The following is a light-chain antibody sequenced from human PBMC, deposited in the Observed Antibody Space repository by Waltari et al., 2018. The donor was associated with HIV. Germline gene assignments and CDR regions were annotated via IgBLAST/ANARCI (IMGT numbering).Light chain of an antibody. Sequence: DIEMTQSPSSLSASVGDRVSIICRASPGVGTSLAWFQQKPGRAPKSLIYGAKTLRSGVPPRFSGSGFGTDFTLTISSLQPEDFATYYCQQYNSYPLSFGPGTKVDVK. CDR2: GAK. J-gene: IGKJ3*01. CDR1: PGVGTS. V-gene: IGKV1-16*01. CDR3: QQYNSYPLS.